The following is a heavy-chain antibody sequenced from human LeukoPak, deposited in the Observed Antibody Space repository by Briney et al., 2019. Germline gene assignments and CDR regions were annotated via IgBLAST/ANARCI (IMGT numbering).Heavy chain of an antibody. CDR2: INAGNGNT. Sequence: ASVKVSCKASGYTFTSYAMHWVRQAPGQRLEWMGWINAGNGNTKYSQKFQGRVTITRDTSASTAYMELSSLRSEDTAVYYCASSALHYYGSGSYYNTVGPFDPWGQGTLVTVSS. D-gene: IGHD3-10*01. J-gene: IGHJ5*02. CDR1: GYTFTSYA. V-gene: IGHV1-3*01. CDR3: ASSALHYYGSGSYYNTVGPFDP.